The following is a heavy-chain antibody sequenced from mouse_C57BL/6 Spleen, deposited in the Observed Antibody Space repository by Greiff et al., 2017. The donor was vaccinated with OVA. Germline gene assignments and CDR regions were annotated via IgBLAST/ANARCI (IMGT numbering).Heavy chain of an antibody. Sequence: QVQLQQSGPELVKPGASVKISCKASGYAFSSSWMNWVKQRPGKGLEWIGRIYPGDGDTNYNGKFKGKATLTADKSSSTAYMQLSSLTSEDSAVYFCARREYYDWYFDVWGTGTTVTVSS. V-gene: IGHV1-82*01. J-gene: IGHJ1*03. CDR3: ARREYYDWYFDV. CDR2: IYPGDGDT. CDR1: GYAFSSSW. D-gene: IGHD1-1*01.